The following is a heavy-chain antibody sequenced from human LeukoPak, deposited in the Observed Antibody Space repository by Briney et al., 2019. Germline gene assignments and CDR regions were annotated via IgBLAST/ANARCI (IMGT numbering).Heavy chain of an antibody. V-gene: IGHV1-8*01. Sequence: ASVKVSCKASGYTFTSYDINWVRQATGQGLEWMGWMNPNSGNTGYAQKFQGRVTMTRNTSISTAYMELSSLRSEDTAVYYCARVGYYYGSGSQRDGFDMWGQGTMVTVSS. J-gene: IGHJ3*02. CDR1: GYTFTSYD. D-gene: IGHD3-10*01. CDR3: ARVGYYYGSGSQRDGFDM. CDR2: MNPNSGNT.